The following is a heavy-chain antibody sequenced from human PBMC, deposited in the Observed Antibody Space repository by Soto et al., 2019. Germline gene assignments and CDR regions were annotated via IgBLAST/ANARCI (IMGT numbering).Heavy chain of an antibody. D-gene: IGHD3-3*01. CDR3: AKPQEITIFGVVNHYYYMDV. CDR1: GFTFSSYG. CDR2: ISYDGSNK. Sequence: GGSLRLSCAASGFTFSSYGMHWVRQAPGKGLEWVAVISYDGSNKYYADSVKGRFTISRDNSKNTLYLQMNSLRARDTAVYYCAKPQEITIFGVVNHYYYMDVWGKGTTVTVSS. V-gene: IGHV3-30*18. J-gene: IGHJ6*03.